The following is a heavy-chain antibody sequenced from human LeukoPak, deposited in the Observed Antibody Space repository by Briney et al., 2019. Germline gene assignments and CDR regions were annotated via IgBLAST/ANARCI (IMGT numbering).Heavy chain of an antibody. V-gene: IGHV1-69*05. CDR2: IIPIFGTA. D-gene: IGHD1-1*01. Sequence: ASMKVSCKASGGTFSSYAISWVRQAPGQGLEWMGGIIPIFGTANYAQKFQGRVTITTDESTITAYMELSSLRAEDTAVYYCARDIEGGARYDAFDIWGQGTMVTVSS. CDR3: ARDIEGGARYDAFDI. CDR1: GGTFSSYA. J-gene: IGHJ3*02.